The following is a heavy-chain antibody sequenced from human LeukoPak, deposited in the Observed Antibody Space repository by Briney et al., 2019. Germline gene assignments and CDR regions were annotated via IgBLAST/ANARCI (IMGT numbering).Heavy chain of an antibody. CDR1: GLTFSSYA. CDR3: AKVGFSEMEWLLYSDH. CDR2: ISGSSGHT. J-gene: IGHJ4*02. Sequence: GGSLGLSCAASGLTFSSYAMSWVRQAPGKGLEWVSAISGSSGHTYYADSVKGRFTISRDNSKNTLYLQMNSLRAEDTAVYYCAKVGFSEMEWLLYSDHWCQGTLVTVSS. D-gene: IGHD3-3*01. V-gene: IGHV3-23*01.